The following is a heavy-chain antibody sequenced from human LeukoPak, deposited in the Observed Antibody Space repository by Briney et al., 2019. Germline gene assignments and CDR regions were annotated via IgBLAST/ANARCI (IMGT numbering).Heavy chain of an antibody. CDR1: GFTFSSYG. CDR2: ISYDGSNK. V-gene: IGHV3-30*18. Sequence: SGGSLRLSCAASGFTFSSYGMHWVRQAPGKGLEWVAVISYDGSNKYYADSVKGRFTISRDNSKNTLYLQMNSLRAEDTAVYYCAKVRMVRGVIFYYYGMDVWGQGTTVTVSS. J-gene: IGHJ6*02. D-gene: IGHD3-10*01. CDR3: AKVRMVRGVIFYYYGMDV.